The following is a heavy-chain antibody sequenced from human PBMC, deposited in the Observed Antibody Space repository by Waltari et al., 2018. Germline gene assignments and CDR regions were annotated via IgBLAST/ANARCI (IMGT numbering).Heavy chain of an antibody. CDR2: IYYSGST. CDR3: ARVHSGYDFVGYYYYMDV. J-gene: IGHJ6*03. Sequence: QVQLQESGPGLVKPSETLSLTCTVSGGSISSHYWSWIRQPPGKGLEWIGYIYYSGSTNYNPSRKSRVTISVDTSKNQFSLKLSSVTAADTAVYYCARVHSGYDFVGYYYYMDVWGKGTTVTVSS. V-gene: IGHV4-59*11. D-gene: IGHD5-12*01. CDR1: GGSISSHY.